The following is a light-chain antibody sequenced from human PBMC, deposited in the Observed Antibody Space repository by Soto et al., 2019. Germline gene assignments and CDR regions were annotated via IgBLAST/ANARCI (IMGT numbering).Light chain of an antibody. Sequence: EIVLTQSPGTLSLSPGERATLSCRTSQTITNNYLAWYQQKPGHAPRLLIYGASSRVTGIPDRFSGSGSGTDFTLTISRLEPEDFAVYYCQQYGTSPITFGQGTRLEIK. V-gene: IGKV3-20*01. J-gene: IGKJ5*01. CDR2: GAS. CDR1: QTITNNY. CDR3: QQYGTSPIT.